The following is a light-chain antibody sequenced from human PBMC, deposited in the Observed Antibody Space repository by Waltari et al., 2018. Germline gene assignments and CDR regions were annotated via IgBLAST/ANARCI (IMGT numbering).Light chain of an antibody. Sequence: EVVLTHSPGTLYLSPGERATLSCRASQSVASNYLAWYKHKPGQAPRLLIYDASNRATGIPERFSGSGSGTDFTLTISRLEPEDFAVYACQQYGNSPATFGQGTKVEMK. CDR2: DAS. CDR3: QQYGNSPAT. CDR1: QSVASNY. J-gene: IGKJ1*01. V-gene: IGKV3-20*01.